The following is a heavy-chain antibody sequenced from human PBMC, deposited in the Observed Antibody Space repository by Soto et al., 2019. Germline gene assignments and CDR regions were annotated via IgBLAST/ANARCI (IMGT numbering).Heavy chain of an antibody. J-gene: IGHJ4*02. D-gene: IGHD4-17*01. V-gene: IGHV3-23*01. CDR1: GFTFSSYV. CDR2: ISRSGGST. CDR3: AKPYGDYLYRDY. Sequence: GGSLRLSCAASGFTFSSYVMSWVRQAPGKGLEWVSAISRSGGSTYYADSVKGRFTISRDNSKNTLYLQMNSLRAEDTAVYYCAKPYGDYLYRDYWGQGTLVTVSS.